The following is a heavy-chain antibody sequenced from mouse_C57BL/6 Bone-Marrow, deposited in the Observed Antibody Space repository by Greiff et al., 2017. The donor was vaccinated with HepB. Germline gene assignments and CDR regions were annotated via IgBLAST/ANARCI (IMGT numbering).Heavy chain of an antibody. V-gene: IGHV1-23*01. Sequence: QVKLQQSGPELVRPGASVKLSCKASGYTFTAYEMHWGKQTPVHGLEWIGAIDPETGDTAYNQNFKGKATLTADKSSSTAYMELRSLTSEDAAVYYCTRYLPRGGYFDVWGTGTTVTVSS. D-gene: IGHD5-1*01. CDR2: IDPETGDT. CDR1: GYTFTAYE. J-gene: IGHJ1*03. CDR3: TRYLPRGGYFDV.